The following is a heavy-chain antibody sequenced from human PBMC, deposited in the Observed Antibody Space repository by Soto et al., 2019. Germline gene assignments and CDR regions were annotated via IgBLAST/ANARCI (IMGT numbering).Heavy chain of an antibody. CDR2: IIPIFGTA. CDR1: GGTFSSYA. D-gene: IGHD6-6*01. V-gene: IGHV1-69*12. Sequence: QVQLVQSGAEVKKPGSSVKVSCKASGGTFSSYAISWVRQAPGQGLEWMGGIIPIFGTANYAQKFQGRVTITADESTSTAYMERGSLRAEDTAVYYCASAEYSSSIFNWFEPWGQGTLVTVSS. CDR3: ASAEYSSSIFNWFEP. J-gene: IGHJ5*02.